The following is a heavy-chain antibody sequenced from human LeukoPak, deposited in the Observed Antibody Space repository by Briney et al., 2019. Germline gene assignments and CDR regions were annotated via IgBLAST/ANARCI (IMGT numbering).Heavy chain of an antibody. CDR3: ARDVPSPVYYYYMDV. Sequence: ASVKVSCKASGYTFTSYGISWVRQAPGQGLEWMGWISAYNGNTNYAQKLQGRVTMTTDTTTSTAYLKLRSLRSDDTAVYYCARDVPSPVYYYYMDVWGKGTTVTVSS. V-gene: IGHV1-18*01. D-gene: IGHD2-2*01. CDR2: ISAYNGNT. J-gene: IGHJ6*03. CDR1: GYTFTSYG.